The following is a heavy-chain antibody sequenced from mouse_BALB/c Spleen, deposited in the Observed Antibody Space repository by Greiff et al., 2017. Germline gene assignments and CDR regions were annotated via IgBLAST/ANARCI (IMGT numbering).Heavy chain of an antibody. Sequence: QLQESGPELVKPGASVKVSCKASGYAFTSYNMYWVKQSHGKSLEWIGYIDPYNGGTSYNQKFKGKATLTVDKSSSTAYMHLNSLTSEDSAVYYCARRSTMSTTGYAMDYWGQGTSVTVSS. D-gene: IGHD2-4*01. V-gene: IGHV1S135*01. J-gene: IGHJ4*01. CDR2: IDPYNGGT. CDR1: GYAFTSYN. CDR3: ARRSTMSTTGYAMDY.